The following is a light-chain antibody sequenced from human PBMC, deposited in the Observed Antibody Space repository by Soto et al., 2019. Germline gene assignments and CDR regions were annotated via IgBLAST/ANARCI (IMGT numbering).Light chain of an antibody. CDR1: SSNIGSNY. CDR3: AAWDDSLSGVV. CDR2: RNS. V-gene: IGLV1-47*01. Sequence: QAVVTQPPSASGTPGQRVTISCSGSSSNIGSNYVYWYQQLPGTVPQLLIYRNSERPSGVPDRFSGSKSGTSASLAISGLRSEYEADYYCAAWDDSLSGVVFGGGTKLTV. J-gene: IGLJ2*01.